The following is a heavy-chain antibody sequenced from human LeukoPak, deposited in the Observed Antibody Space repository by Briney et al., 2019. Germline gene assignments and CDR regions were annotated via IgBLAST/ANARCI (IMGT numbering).Heavy chain of an antibody. CDR1: GFTISSYG. CDR3: VREDTPAAANY. D-gene: IGHD2-15*01. V-gene: IGHV3-33*01. Sequence: GGSLRLSCAASGFTISSYGMHWVRQAPGKGLEWVAVIWYDGSNKYYADSVKGRFTISRDNSKDTLFLQMHSLRPGDTAVYYCVREDTPAAANYWGQGTLVTVSS. CDR2: IWYDGSNK. J-gene: IGHJ4*02.